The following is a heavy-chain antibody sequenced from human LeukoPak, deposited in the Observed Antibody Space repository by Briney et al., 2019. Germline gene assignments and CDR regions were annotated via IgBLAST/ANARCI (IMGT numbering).Heavy chain of an antibody. J-gene: IGHJ2*01. V-gene: IGHV1-69*05. CDR3: AKGILRNPYGPLDL. CDR1: GGTFSSYA. CDR2: IIPIFGTA. Sequence: GASVKVSCKASGGTFSSYAISWVRQAPGQGLEWMGRIIPIFGTANYAQKFQGRVTITTDESTSTAYMELSSLRSEDTAVYYCAKGILRNPYGPLDLWGRGTLVTVSS. D-gene: IGHD1-14*01.